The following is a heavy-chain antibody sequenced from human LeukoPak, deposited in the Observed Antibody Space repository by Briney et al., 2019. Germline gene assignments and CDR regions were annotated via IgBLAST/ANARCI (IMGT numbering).Heavy chain of an antibody. D-gene: IGHD3-10*01. CDR2: INHSGST. Sequence: SETLSLTCAVYGGSFSGYYWSWIRQPPGKGLEWIGEINHSGSTNYNPSLKSRVTISIDTSKNQFSLKLSSVTAADTAVYYCARGLRGASDYWGQGTLVTVSS. CDR3: ARGLRGASDY. J-gene: IGHJ4*02. V-gene: IGHV4-34*01. CDR1: GGSFSGYY.